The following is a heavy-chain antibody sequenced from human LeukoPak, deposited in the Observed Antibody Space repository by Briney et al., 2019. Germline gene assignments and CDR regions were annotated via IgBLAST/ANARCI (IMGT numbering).Heavy chain of an antibody. CDR1: GFTFSSCG. Sequence: SGGSLRLSCAASGFTFSSCGMHWVRQAPGKGLEWVAVISYDGSSQKYADSMKGRFTISRDNSKSTLSLQINSLRAEDTAVYYCARVIMRNDVVLDYWGQGTLVTVSS. J-gene: IGHJ4*02. V-gene: IGHV3-30*03. CDR3: ARVIMRNDVVLDY. D-gene: IGHD1-1*01. CDR2: ISYDGSSQ.